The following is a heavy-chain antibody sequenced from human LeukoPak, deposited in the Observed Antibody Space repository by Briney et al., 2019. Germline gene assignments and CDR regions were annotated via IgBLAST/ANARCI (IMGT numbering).Heavy chain of an antibody. CDR2: ISASDGTT. D-gene: IGHD4-17*01. CDR1: GYSFSIYG. J-gene: IGHJ4*02. V-gene: IGHV1-18*01. Sequence: ASVKVSCKASGYSFSIYGITWARQDPGQGLEYLGWISASDGTTNYAQKVQDRVTMTTDTSTSTAYLELRSLRSEDTAAYYCARCGAAVTTHFSHWGQGTLVTVFS. CDR3: ARCGAAVTTHFSH.